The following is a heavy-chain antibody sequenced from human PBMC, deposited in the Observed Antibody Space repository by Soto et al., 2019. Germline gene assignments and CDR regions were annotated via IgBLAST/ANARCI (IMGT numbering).Heavy chain of an antibody. D-gene: IGHD3-10*01. CDR3: ARELRVKAGYYYGSGSPA. Sequence: QVQLVQSGAEVKKPGASVKVSCKASGYTFTSYGISWVRQAPGQGLEWMGWISAYNGNRNYAQKLQGRVTMTTDTSTSTAYMELGILRSDDTAVYYCARELRVKAGYYYGSGSPAWGPGNLVTGSS. CDR1: GYTFTSYG. J-gene: IGHJ5*02. V-gene: IGHV1-18*01. CDR2: ISAYNGNR.